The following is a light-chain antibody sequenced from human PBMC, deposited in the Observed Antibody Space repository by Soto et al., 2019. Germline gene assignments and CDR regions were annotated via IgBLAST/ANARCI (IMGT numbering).Light chain of an antibody. V-gene: IGKV3-20*01. Sequence: EIVLTQSPGTLSLSPGERATLSCRASQSVSSSNLDWYQQKPGQAPRLLIYGASSRATGIPDRFSGSGSGTDFTLTISSLQPDDFATYYCQHYNSYSEAFGQGTKVDIK. CDR3: QHYNSYSEA. J-gene: IGKJ1*01. CDR1: QSVSSSN. CDR2: GAS.